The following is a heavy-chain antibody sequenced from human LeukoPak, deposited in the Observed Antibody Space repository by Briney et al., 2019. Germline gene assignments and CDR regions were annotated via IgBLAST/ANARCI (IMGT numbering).Heavy chain of an antibody. J-gene: IGHJ6*03. CDR2: INPNSGGT. Sequence: GASLKVSCKASGFTFTGYYIHWVRQAPGQGLEWMGWINPNSGGTYYAQKFQGRATLTRDTSISTAYMELSRLTSDDTAVFYCARDPRTTSVPDYYFYYMDVWGKGTTVTVSS. CDR1: GFTFTGYY. D-gene: IGHD2-2*01. V-gene: IGHV1-2*02. CDR3: ARDPRTTSVPDYYFYYMDV.